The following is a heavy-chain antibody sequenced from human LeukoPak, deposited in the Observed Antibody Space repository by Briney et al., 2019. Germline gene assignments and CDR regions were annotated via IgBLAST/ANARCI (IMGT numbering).Heavy chain of an antibody. CDR1: GFTFSRLW. CDR2: INSDGSGT. Sequence: GGSLRLSCAASGFTFSRLWMHWVRQTPGKGLVWVSHINSDGSGTTYADSVKGRFTISRDNAKNTLYLQMNTLRAEDTAVYFCARGLYYAMDVWGQGTTVTVSS. CDR3: ARGLYYAMDV. V-gene: IGHV3-74*01. J-gene: IGHJ6*02.